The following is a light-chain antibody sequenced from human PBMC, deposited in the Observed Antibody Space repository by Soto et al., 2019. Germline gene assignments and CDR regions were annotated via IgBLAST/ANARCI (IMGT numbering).Light chain of an antibody. V-gene: IGKV1-5*01. CDR1: QTMRRW. CDR3: QHYNSDPWT. J-gene: IGKJ1*01. CDR2: DAS. Sequence: DIEMTQSPSTLSASVGDRLTITCRASQTMRRWLAGYQQRPGKAPKVLIYDASTLESGVPARFSGSGSETEFTLTISSLQPEDSATYYCQHYNSDPWTFGQGTKVEIK.